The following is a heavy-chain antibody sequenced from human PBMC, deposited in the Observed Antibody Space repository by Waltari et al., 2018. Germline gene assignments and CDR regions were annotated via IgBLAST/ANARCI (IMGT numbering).Heavy chain of an antibody. CDR2: IKDDGRST. J-gene: IGHJ3*02. Sequence: EVQLVESGGGSVQPGGSLTLSCAASGFAFRSQWMHWVRQAPGRGLVWGARIKDDGRSTIYADSVKGRFTISRDNGRNTLYLQMNSLRADDTAVYYCTRGRAGGPDVFDMWGQGTTVTVSS. V-gene: IGHV3-74*01. CDR3: TRGRAGGPDVFDM. CDR1: GFAFRSQW.